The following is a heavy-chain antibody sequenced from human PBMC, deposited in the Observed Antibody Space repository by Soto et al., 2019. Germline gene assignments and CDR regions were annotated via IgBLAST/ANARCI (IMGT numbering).Heavy chain of an antibody. D-gene: IGHD3-10*01. V-gene: IGHV3-7*01. CDR1: GFTFSSYW. CDR2: IKQDGSEK. Sequence: GGSLRLSCAASGFTFSSYWMSWVRQAPGKGLEWVANIKQDGSEKYYVDSVKGRFTISRDNAKNSLYLQMNSLRAEETAVYYCARDPHYGSGSYYLSMSYYYYMDVWGKGTTVTVSS. J-gene: IGHJ6*03. CDR3: ARDPHYGSGSYYLSMSYYYYMDV.